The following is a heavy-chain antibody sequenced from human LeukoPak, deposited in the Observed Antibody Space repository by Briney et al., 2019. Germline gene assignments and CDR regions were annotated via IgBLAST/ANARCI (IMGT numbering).Heavy chain of an antibody. CDR1: GGSISSHY. D-gene: IGHD4-17*01. Sequence: SETLSLTCSVPGGSISSHYWSWIRQPPGKGLEWIGYIYYSGSTKYNPSLKSRVTISVDTSKNQCSLKLSSVTAADTAVYYCARGGTTVTPGLLWFDPWGQGTLVTVSS. CDR3: ARGGTTVTPGLLWFDP. CDR2: IYYSGST. V-gene: IGHV4-59*11. J-gene: IGHJ5*02.